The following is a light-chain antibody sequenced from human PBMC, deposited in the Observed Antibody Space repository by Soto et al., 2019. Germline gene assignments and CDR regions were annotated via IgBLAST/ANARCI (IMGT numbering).Light chain of an antibody. Sequence: QSVLTQSPSASGSPGQSVAISCTGTSRDVGGYNYVSWYQLHPGKAPKLMIYEVNLRPSGVPDRFSGSKSGNTASLTVSGLRAEDEADYYCSSYAGSNNYVFGTGTKVTVL. J-gene: IGLJ1*01. CDR2: EVN. CDR3: SSYAGSNNYV. V-gene: IGLV2-8*01. CDR1: SRDVGGYNY.